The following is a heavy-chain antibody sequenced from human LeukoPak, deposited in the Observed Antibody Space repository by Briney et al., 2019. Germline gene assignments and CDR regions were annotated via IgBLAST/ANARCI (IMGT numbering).Heavy chain of an antibody. CDR3: AREFRFLEWLSRGYGMDV. J-gene: IGHJ6*02. CDR1: GFTFSSYS. D-gene: IGHD3-3*01. V-gene: IGHV3-21*01. Sequence: GSLRLSCAASGFTFSSYSMNWVRQAPGKGLEWVSSISSSSSYIYYADSVKGRFTISRDNAKNSLYLQMNSLRAEDTAVYYCAREFRFLEWLSRGYGMDVWGQGTTVTVSS. CDR2: ISSSSSYI.